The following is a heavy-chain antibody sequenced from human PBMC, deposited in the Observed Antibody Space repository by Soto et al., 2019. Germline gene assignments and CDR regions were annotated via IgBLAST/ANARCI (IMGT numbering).Heavy chain of an antibody. CDR1: GFTFSSYA. J-gene: IGHJ6*02. V-gene: IGHV3-23*01. CDR3: AKDLSHSPYYYYGMDV. D-gene: IGHD2-15*01. CDR2: XXXXXXXX. Sequence: GGSLRLSCAASGFTFSSYAMSWVRQAPGKGLEWVSXXXXXXXXXXXXXSVKGRFTISRDNSKNTLYLQMNSLRAEDTAVYYCAKDLSHSPYYYYGMDVWGQGTTVTVSS.